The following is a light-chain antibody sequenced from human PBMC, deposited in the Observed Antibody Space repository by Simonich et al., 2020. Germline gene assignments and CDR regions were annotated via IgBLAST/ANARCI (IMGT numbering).Light chain of an antibody. CDR2: EGS. CDR1: SSDVGSYNL. CDR3: SSYAGSNLWV. J-gene: IGLJ3*02. Sequence: QSALTQPASVSGSPGQSITISCTGTSSDVGSYNLVSWYQQHPGKAPKLMIYEGSKRPEGVSNRFSGSKSGNTASLTISGLQAEDEADYYCSSYAGSNLWVFGGGTKLTVL. V-gene: IGLV2-14*02.